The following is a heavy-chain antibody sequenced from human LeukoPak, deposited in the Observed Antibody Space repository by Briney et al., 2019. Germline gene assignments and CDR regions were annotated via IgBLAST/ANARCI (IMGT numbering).Heavy chain of an antibody. Sequence: PSETLSLTCTVSGGSISSYYWSWIRQPQGKGLEWIGYIYYSGSTNYNPSLKSRVTISVDTSKNQFSLKLSSVTAADTAVYYCARGGDNDSPFDYWGQGTLVTVSS. V-gene: IGHV4-59*01. CDR2: IYYSGST. J-gene: IGHJ4*02. D-gene: IGHD3-22*01. CDR3: ARGGDNDSPFDY. CDR1: GGSISSYY.